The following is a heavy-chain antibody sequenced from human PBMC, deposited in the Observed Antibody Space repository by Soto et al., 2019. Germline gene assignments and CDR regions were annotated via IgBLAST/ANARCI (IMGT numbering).Heavy chain of an antibody. J-gene: IGHJ4*02. CDR3: ARDLGGGRWIDC. CDR2: IWFDGSNK. CDR1: GFTFSSFG. V-gene: IGHV3-33*01. D-gene: IGHD2-15*01. Sequence: QVHLVESGGGVVQPGRSLRLSCAASGFTFSSFGMHWVRQAPGKGLEWVALIWFDGSNKYYADSVKGRFTISRDNSKNTLYLQMNSLRAEDTAVYYCARDLGGGRWIDCWGQGTLVTVSS.